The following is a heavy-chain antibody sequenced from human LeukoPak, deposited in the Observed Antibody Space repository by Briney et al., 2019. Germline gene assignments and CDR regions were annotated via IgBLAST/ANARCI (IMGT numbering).Heavy chain of an antibody. CDR1: GGTFRSYA. V-gene: IGHV1-69*13. J-gene: IGHJ6*04. CDR3: ASPTVTTSYYYGMDV. D-gene: IGHD4-17*01. CDR2: IIPIFGTA. Sequence: SVKVSCKASGGTFRSYAISWVRQAPGQGLEWMGGIIPIFGTANYAQKFQGRVTITADESTSTAYMELSSMRSEDTAVYYCASPTVTTSYYYGMDVWGKGTTVTVSS.